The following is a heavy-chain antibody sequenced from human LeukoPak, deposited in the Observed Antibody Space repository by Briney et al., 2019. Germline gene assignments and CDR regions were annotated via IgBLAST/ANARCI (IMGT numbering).Heavy chain of an antibody. CDR1: GFTFSSYS. J-gene: IGHJ3*02. CDR3: ARAADCSSSSFYESDI. Sequence: PGGSLRLSCAASGFTFSSYSMNWVRQAPGKGLEWVSSISSSSSYTYSADSVKGRFTISRDNAKNSLYLQMNSLRAEDTAVYYCARAADCSSSSFYESDIWGKGTMVTVSS. D-gene: IGHD2-2*01. V-gene: IGHV3-21*01. CDR2: ISSSSSYT.